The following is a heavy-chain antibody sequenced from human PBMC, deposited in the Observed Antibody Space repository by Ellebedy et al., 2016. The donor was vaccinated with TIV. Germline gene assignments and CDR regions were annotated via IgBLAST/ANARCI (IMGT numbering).Heavy chain of an antibody. Sequence: SETLSLTXTVSGGSISRYYWSWIRQPPGKGLEWIGSIYYSGNTYYNPSLKSRVTISVDTSKNQFSLKLNSVTAADTAVYYWARQAALAGILWVDPWGQGILVTVSS. D-gene: IGHD6-13*01. CDR2: IYYSGNT. V-gene: IGHV4-59*05. CDR1: GGSISRYY. J-gene: IGHJ5*02. CDR3: ARQAALAGILWVDP.